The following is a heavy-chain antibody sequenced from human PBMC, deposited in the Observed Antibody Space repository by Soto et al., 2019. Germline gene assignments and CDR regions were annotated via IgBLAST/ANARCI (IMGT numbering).Heavy chain of an antibody. CDR2: ISYDGSNK. CDR3: ARVFGRGGEATFDY. V-gene: IGHV3-30-3*01. J-gene: IGHJ4*02. CDR1: GFTFSSYA. Sequence: QVQLVESGGGVVQPGRSLRLSCAASGFTFSSYAMHWVRQAPGKGLEWVAVISYDGSNKYYADSVKGRFTISRDNSKNTRYLQMNSLRAEDTAVYYCARVFGRGGEATFDYWGQGTLVTVSS. D-gene: IGHD3-10*01.